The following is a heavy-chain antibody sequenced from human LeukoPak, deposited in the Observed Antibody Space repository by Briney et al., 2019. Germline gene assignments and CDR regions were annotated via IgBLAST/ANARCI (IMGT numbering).Heavy chain of an antibody. J-gene: IGHJ4*02. D-gene: IGHD1/OR15-1a*01. CDR2: ISSSSSYI. CDR3: ARFNRGNKGFDY. Sequence: GGSLTLSCAASGFTVSSYAMSWVRHAPGKWLEWVSSISSSSSYIYYADSVKGRFTISRENAKISLYLQMNSLRAEDTAVYYWARFNRGNKGFDYWGEGTLVTVSS. V-gene: IGHV3-21*01. CDR1: GFTVSSYA.